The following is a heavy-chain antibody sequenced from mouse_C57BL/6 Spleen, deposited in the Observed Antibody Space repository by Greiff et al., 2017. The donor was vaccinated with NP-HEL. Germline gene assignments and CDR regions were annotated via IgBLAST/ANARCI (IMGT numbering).Heavy chain of an antibody. J-gene: IGHJ4*01. V-gene: IGHV1-82*01. D-gene: IGHD2-5*01. CDR2: IYPGDGDT. CDR3: ATYSNYVNYYAMDY. CDR1: GYAFRSSW. Sequence: VQLQQSGPELVKPGASVKISCKASGYAFRSSWMNWVKQRPGKGLEWIGRIYPGDGDTNYNGKFKGKATLTADKSSSTAYMQLSSLTSEDSAVYFCATYSNYVNYYAMDYWGQGTSVTVSS.